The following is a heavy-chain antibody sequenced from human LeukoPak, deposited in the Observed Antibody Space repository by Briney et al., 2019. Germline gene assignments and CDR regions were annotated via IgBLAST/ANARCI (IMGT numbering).Heavy chain of an antibody. CDR3: ARTYGGDGGQRFDY. CDR2: IGSSSDYI. J-gene: IGHJ4*02. D-gene: IGHD2-21*02. CDR1: GFTFSSYG. Sequence: MTGGSLGLSCAASGFTFSSYGMNWVRQAPGKGLEWVSSIGSSSDYIYYADSVKDRFTISRDNAKNSLYLQMNSLRAEDTAIYYCARTYGGDGGQRFDYWGQGTLVTVSS. V-gene: IGHV3-21*01.